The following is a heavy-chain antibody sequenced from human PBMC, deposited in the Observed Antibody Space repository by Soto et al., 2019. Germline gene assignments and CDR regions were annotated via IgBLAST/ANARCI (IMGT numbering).Heavy chain of an antibody. CDR1: GFTFSSYS. D-gene: IGHD2-15*01. CDR2: ISSSSSYI. J-gene: IGHJ6*02. CDR3: ARECSGGSCYSSLSHLLEYYGMDV. V-gene: IGHV3-21*01. Sequence: SLRLSCAASGFTFSSYSMNWVRQAPGKGLEWVSSISSSSSYIYYADSVKGRFTISRDNAKNSLYLQMNSLRAEDTAVYYCARECSGGSCYSSLSHLLEYYGMDVWSQGTTVTVSS.